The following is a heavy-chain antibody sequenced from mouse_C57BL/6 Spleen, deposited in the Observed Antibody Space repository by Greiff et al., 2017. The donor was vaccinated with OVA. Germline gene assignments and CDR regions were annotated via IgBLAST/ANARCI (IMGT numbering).Heavy chain of an antibody. CDR2: IHPNSGST. V-gene: IGHV1-64*01. J-gene: IGHJ2*01. Sequence: QVQLQQSGAELVKPGASVKLSCKASGYTFTSYWMHWVKQRPGQGLEWIGMIHPNSGSTNYNEKFKSKATLTVDKSSSTAYMQLSSLTSEDSAVDYCARWGTVVPFDYWGQGTTLTVSS. CDR1: GYTFTSYW. CDR3: ARWGTVVPFDY. D-gene: IGHD1-1*01.